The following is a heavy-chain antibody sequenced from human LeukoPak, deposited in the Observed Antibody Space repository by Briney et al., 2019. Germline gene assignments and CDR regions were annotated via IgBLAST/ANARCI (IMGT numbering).Heavy chain of an antibody. Sequence: PGGSLRLSCAASGFTFSTYAMSWVRQAPGKGLEWVSAISGSGGSTYYADSVKGRFTISRDNSKNTLYLQMNSLRAEDTAVYYCVSAPSYRLTYYFDYWGQGTLVTVSS. CDR1: GFTFSTYA. D-gene: IGHD3-16*02. CDR2: ISGSGGST. CDR3: VSAPSYRLTYYFDY. V-gene: IGHV3-23*01. J-gene: IGHJ4*02.